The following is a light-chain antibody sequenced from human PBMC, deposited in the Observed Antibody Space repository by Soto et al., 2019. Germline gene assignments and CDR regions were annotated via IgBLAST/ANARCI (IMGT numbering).Light chain of an antibody. CDR2: KAS. CDR3: QHYNSYSEA. V-gene: IGKV1-5*03. J-gene: IGKJ1*01. Sequence: DIQMTQSPSTLSGSVGDRVTITCRASQTISSWLAWYQQKPGKAPKLLIYKASTLKSGVPSRFGGSGSGTKFTLTISSLQPDDFATYYCQHYNSYSEAFGQGTKVDIK. CDR1: QTISSW.